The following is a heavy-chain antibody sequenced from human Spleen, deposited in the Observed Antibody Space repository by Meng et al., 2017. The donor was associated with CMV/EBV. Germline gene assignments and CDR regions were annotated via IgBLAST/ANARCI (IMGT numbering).Heavy chain of an antibody. J-gene: IGHJ3*02. CDR1: GFTFSSYN. Sequence: GESLKISCAASGFTFSSYNMNWVRQAPGKGLEWVSSITSSSSYIYYADSVKGRFTISRDNAKNSLYLQMNSLRAEDTAVYYCARADDNSALTYAFDIWGQGTTVTVS. V-gene: IGHV3-21*01. D-gene: IGHD3-22*01. CDR2: ITSSSSYI. CDR3: ARADDNSALTYAFDI.